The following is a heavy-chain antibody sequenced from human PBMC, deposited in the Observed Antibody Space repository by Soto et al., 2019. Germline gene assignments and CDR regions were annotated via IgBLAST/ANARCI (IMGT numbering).Heavy chain of an antibody. V-gene: IGHV3-7*03. J-gene: IGHJ4*02. D-gene: IGHD4-17*01. CDR2: INQDGSER. CDR1: GLTFRNDW. Sequence: PGGSLRLSCAGSGLTFRNDWLSWVRQGPGKGLEWVANINQDGSERYYVDSGRGRFTISRDNVENSLYLQLNSLRPEDTAVYYCAVYGYGVSAAAYWGQGTLVTVSS. CDR3: AVYGYGVSAAAY.